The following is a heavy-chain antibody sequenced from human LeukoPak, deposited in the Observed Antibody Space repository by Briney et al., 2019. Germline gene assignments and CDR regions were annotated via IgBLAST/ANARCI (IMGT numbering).Heavy chain of an antibody. J-gene: IGHJ4*02. V-gene: IGHV4-4*09. CDR3: ASSRDGYSYYYFDS. Sequence: PSETLSLTCTVSGDSISSYHWSWIRQPPGKGLEWIGYIYTGGSTNSNPSLKSRVTTSVDTSKNQFSLKLTSVTAADTAVYYCASSRDGYSYYYFDSWGQGTLVTVSS. CDR1: GDSISSYH. D-gene: IGHD5-24*01. CDR2: IYTGGST.